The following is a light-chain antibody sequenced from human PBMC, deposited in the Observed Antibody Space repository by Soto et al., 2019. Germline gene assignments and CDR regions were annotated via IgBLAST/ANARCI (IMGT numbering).Light chain of an antibody. CDR3: QQYSSFPLT. J-gene: IGKJ4*01. V-gene: IGKV1-5*03. CDR1: QSIDIW. CDR2: KAS. Sequence: DIPMTQSPSTLSASVGDRVTITCRASQSIDIWLAWYQQKPGKAPNLLIYKASTLESGVPSRFSGSGSGTAFTLTISSLQPDDFASYYCQQYSSFPLTFGGGTKVEIK.